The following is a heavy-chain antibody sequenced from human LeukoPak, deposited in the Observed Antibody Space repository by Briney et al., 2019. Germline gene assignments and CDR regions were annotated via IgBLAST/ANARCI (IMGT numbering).Heavy chain of an antibody. Sequence: GGSLRLSCAASGFTVSSNYMSWVRQAPGKGLEWVSSISSSSYIYYADSVKGRFTISRDNAKNSLYLQMNSLRAEDTAVYYCARDRDSGVGVAAAPTPWGQGTLVTVSS. J-gene: IGHJ5*02. CDR1: GFTVSSNY. CDR2: ISSSSYI. CDR3: ARDRDSGVGVAAAPTP. V-gene: IGHV3-69-1*01. D-gene: IGHD6-13*01.